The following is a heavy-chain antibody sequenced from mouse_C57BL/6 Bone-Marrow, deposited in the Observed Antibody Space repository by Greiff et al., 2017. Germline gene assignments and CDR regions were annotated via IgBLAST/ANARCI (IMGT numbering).Heavy chain of an antibody. CDR2: IGPANGNN. CDR3: ANPPDYYGSSQFAY. J-gene: IGHJ3*01. Sequence: EVKVVESVAELVRPGASVKLSCTASGFNIKNTYMHWVKQRPEQGLEWIGRIGPANGNNKNAPKFQGKATITADTSSNTTYLQLSSLTSEDTAIYSCANPPDYYGSSQFAYWGQGTLVTVSA. V-gene: IGHV14-3*01. CDR1: GFNIKNTY. D-gene: IGHD1-1*01.